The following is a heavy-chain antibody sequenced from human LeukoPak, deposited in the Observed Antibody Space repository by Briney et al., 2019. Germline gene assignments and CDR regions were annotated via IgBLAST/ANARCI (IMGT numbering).Heavy chain of an antibody. CDR1: GFTFSSYW. CDR3: ARSRGHSYGDFDY. Sequence: GGSLRLSCAASGFTFSSYWMHWVRQAPGKGLVWVSRIKSDGSSTNYADSVKGRFTISRDNAKNTLYLQMNSLRAEDTAVYYCARSRGHSYGDFDYWGQGTLVTVSS. J-gene: IGHJ4*02. V-gene: IGHV3-74*01. CDR2: IKSDGSST. D-gene: IGHD5-18*01.